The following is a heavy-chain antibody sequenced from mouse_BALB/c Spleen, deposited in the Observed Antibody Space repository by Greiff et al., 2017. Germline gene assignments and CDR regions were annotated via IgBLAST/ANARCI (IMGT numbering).Heavy chain of an antibody. Sequence: VKLQESGAELAKPGASVKMSCKASGYTFTSYWMHWVKQRPGQGLEWIGYINPSTGYTEYNQKFKDKATLTADKSSSTAYMQLSSLTSEDSAVYYCARRKGYYYFDDWGQGTTLTVSS. CDR3: ARRKGYYYFDD. J-gene: IGHJ2*01. CDR1: GYTFTSYW. CDR2: INPSTGYT. V-gene: IGHV1-7*01.